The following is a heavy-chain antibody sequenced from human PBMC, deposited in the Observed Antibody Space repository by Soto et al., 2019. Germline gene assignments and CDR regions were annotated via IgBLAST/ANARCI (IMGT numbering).Heavy chain of an antibody. Sequence: GSLRLSCAASGFTISNYGMHWVRQPPGQGLEWIGEIYRTGSTNYNPSLKSRVTISLDKSENQFSLKVTSLTAADTAVYYCASRDPGTSVDYWGQGTLVTVSS. D-gene: IGHD1-7*01. J-gene: IGHJ4*02. CDR2: IYRTGST. V-gene: IGHV4-4*02. CDR1: GFTISNYG. CDR3: ASRDPGTSVDY.